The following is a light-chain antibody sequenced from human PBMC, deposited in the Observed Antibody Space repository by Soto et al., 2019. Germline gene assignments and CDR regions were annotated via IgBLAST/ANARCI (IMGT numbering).Light chain of an antibody. Sequence: DIQMTQFPSSLSASVGDRVTITCRASQGIRNDLGWYQQKPGKAPKRLIYAASSLQSGVPSRFGGSGSGTEFTLAISSLQPEDSATFDRLQHSTYPLTFGQGTKVEIK. CDR3: LQHSTYPLT. J-gene: IGKJ1*01. CDR1: QGIRND. CDR2: AAS. V-gene: IGKV1-17*01.